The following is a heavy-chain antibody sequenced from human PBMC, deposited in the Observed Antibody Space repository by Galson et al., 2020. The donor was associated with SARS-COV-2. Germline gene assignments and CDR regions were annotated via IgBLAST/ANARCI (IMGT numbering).Heavy chain of an antibody. CDR1: GGSFSGYY. Sequence: ETLSLTCAVYGGSFSGYYWSWIRQPPGKGLEWIGEINHSGSTNYNPSLKSRVTISVDTSKNQFSLKLSSVTAADTAVYYCARVGRFLEWLLSLRHYYYYMDVWGKGTTVTVSS. J-gene: IGHJ6*03. CDR3: ARVGRFLEWLLSLRHYYYYMDV. CDR2: INHSGST. D-gene: IGHD3-3*01. V-gene: IGHV4-34*01.